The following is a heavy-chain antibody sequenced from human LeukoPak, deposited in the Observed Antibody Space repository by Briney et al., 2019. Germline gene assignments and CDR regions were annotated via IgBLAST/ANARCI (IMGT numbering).Heavy chain of an antibody. Sequence: GGSLRLSCGASGFTFSNYGMHWVRQAPGKGLEWVAVIWDDGSNEYYADSVKGRFTIFRDNRRNTLYLQMNSLRAEDTAVYSCARDHSGTQDYWGQGTLVTVSS. D-gene: IGHD1-1*01. CDR2: IWDDGSNE. CDR1: GFTFSNYG. V-gene: IGHV3-33*01. CDR3: ARDHSGTQDY. J-gene: IGHJ4*02.